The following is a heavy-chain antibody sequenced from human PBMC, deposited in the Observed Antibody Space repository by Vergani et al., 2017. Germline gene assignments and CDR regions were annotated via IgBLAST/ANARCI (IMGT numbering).Heavy chain of an antibody. Sequence: EVQLVESGGGLVQPGRSLRLSCAASGFTFDDYAMHWVRQAPGKGLEWVSGISWNSGSIGYADSVKGRFTISRDNAKNSLYLQMNSLRAEDTALYYCARPYSSSWYFDYWGQGTLVTVSS. V-gene: IGHV3-9*01. D-gene: IGHD6-13*01. CDR1: GFTFDDYA. J-gene: IGHJ4*02. CDR3: ARPYSSSWYFDY. CDR2: ISWNSGSI.